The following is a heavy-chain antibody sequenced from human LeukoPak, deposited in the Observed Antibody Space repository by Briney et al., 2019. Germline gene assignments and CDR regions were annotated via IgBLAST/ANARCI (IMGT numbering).Heavy chain of an antibody. CDR2: INWNGGNT. J-gene: IGHJ5*02. V-gene: IGHV3-20*03. CDR1: GFTFDDYG. D-gene: IGHD1-26*01. Sequence: PGGSLRLSYAASGFTFDDYGMRWVSQGPGKGLEWVSFINWNGGNTGYADSVKGRFTIFRDNAKSSLYLEMDSLRVEDTALYYCARTSDGNWFDPWGQGTLVTVSS. CDR3: ARTSDGNWFDP.